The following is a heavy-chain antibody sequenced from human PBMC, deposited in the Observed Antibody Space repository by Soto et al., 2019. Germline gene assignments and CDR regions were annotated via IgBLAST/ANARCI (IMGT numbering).Heavy chain of an antibody. D-gene: IGHD2-15*01. Sequence: SETLSLTCTVSGGSIISGYWSWIRQPPGKGLEWIGYISYSGNTNYNPSLKSRVTMSVDTPKNQFSLRPSSVTTADTAVYYCAGLRGYAGSPIDYWGQGTLVTVSS. CDR3: AGLRGYAGSPIDY. CDR2: ISYSGNT. J-gene: IGHJ4*02. CDR1: GGSIISGY. V-gene: IGHV4-59*01.